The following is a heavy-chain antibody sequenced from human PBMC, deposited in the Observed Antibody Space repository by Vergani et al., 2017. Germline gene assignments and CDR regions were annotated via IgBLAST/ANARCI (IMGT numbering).Heavy chain of an antibody. CDR2: IYYSGST. J-gene: IGHJ6*02. Sequence: QLQLQESGPGLVKPSETLSLTCTVSGGSISSSSYYWGWIRQPPGKGLEWIGSIYYSGSTYYNPSLKSRVTISVDTPKNQFSLKLSSVTAADTAVYYCARLYCSGGSCSQHYYYYGMDVWGQGTTVTVSS. CDR1: GGSISSSSYY. D-gene: IGHD2-15*01. V-gene: IGHV4-39*01. CDR3: ARLYCSGGSCSQHYYYYGMDV.